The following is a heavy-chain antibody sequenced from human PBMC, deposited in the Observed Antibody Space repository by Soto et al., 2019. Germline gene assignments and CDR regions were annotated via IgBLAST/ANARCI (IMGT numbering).Heavy chain of an antibody. J-gene: IGHJ4*02. Sequence: EVLLLESGGGLVQPGGSLRLSCKASGFTFRSYAMSWVRHTPGKGLEWVSSISGSGDKTYYADSVKGRFTFSRDNSKNTLYLQMNSLRVDDTAVYYCAKEWTTRRAFDYWGQGTLVTVSS. V-gene: IGHV3-23*01. D-gene: IGHD5-12*01. CDR2: ISGSGDKT. CDR1: GFTFRSYA. CDR3: AKEWTTRRAFDY.